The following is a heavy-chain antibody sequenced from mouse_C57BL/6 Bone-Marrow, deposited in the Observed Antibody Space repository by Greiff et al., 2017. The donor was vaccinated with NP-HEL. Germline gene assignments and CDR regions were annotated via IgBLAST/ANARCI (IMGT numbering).Heavy chain of an antibody. V-gene: IGHV1-55*01. CDR1: GYTFTSYW. D-gene: IGHD3-2*02. CDR3: ARREAQATVAY. J-gene: IGHJ3*01. CDR2: IYPGSGST. Sequence: VQLKQPGAELVKPGASVKMSCKASGYTFTSYWITWVKQRPGQGLEWIGDIYPGSGSTNYNEKFKSKATLTVDTSSSTAYMQLSSLTSEDSAVYYCARREAQATVAYWGQGTLVTVSA.